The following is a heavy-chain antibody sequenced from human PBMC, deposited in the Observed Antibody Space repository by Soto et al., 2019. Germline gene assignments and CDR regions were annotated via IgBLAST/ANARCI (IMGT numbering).Heavy chain of an antibody. CDR1: GGTFSSYT. CDR3: AREEAVTTQYYYDYYMDV. D-gene: IGHD4-17*01. CDR2: IIPILGIA. J-gene: IGHJ6*03. Sequence: QVQLVQSGAEVKKPGSSVKVSCKASGGTFSSYTISWVRQAPGQGLEWMGRIIPILGIANYAQKFQGRVTITADKSTSTAYRELSSLRSEDTAVYYCAREEAVTTQYYYDYYMDVWGKGTTVTVSS. V-gene: IGHV1-69*08.